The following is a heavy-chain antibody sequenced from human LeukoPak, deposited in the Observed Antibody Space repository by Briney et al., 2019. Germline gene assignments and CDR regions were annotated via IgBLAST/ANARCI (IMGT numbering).Heavy chain of an antibody. CDR3: AREVSGFDV. J-gene: IGHJ3*01. CDR2: ISATGSVI. Sequence: GGSLTLSCVASGFTPSSNRMNWVRQAPGKGLEWIAYISATGSVIYYADSVKGRFTISRDSAKNSLYLQLTSLRAEDTAVYYCAREVSGFDVWGQGTMVTVSS. CDR1: GFTPSSNR. V-gene: IGHV3-48*04.